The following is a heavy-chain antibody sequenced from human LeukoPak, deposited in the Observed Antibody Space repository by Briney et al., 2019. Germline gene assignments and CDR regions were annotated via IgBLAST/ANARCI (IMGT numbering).Heavy chain of an antibody. V-gene: IGHV3-49*04. Sequence: PGGSLRLSCAASGLTFSRCAMHWVRQAPGKGLEWVGFIRSKAYGGTTEYAASVKGRFTISRDDSKSIAYLQMNSLGPEDTAVYFCARIGRIYQYYMDVWGKGTTVTVSS. CDR1: GLTFSRCA. D-gene: IGHD2-2*01. J-gene: IGHJ6*03. CDR3: ARIGRIYQYYMDV. CDR2: IRSKAYGGTT.